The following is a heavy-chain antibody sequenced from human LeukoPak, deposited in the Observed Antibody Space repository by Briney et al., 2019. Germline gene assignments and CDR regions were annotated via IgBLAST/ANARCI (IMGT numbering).Heavy chain of an antibody. D-gene: IGHD2-2*01. CDR2: IIPILGIA. CDR3: ASGLEYCSSTSCFHFDY. Sequence: SVKVSCKASGGTFSSYAISWVRQAPGQGLEWMGGIIPILGIANYAQKFQGRVTITADKSTSTAYMELSSLRSEDTAVYYCASGLEYCSSTSCFHFDYWGQGTLVTVSS. V-gene: IGHV1-69*10. J-gene: IGHJ4*02. CDR1: GGTFSSYA.